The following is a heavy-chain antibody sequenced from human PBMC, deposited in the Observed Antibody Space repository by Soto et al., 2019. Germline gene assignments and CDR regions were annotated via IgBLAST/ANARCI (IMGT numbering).Heavy chain of an antibody. CDR3: ARQHDFWSGYWPLDS. D-gene: IGHD3-3*01. V-gene: IGHV4-39*01. CDR1: GGSISDTSYF. Sequence: QLQLQESGPGLVKPSETLSLTCTVSGGSISDTSYFWGWIRQPPGKGLEWIGTIYYSGRTYYSPSLKSRVTISVDTSKNQFSLKLSSVTAADTAVYYCARQHDFWSGYWPLDSWGQGTLVTVSS. J-gene: IGHJ4*02. CDR2: IYYSGRT.